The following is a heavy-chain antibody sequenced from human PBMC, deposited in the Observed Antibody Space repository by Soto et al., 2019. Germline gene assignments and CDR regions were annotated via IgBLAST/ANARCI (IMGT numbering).Heavy chain of an antibody. J-gene: IGHJ4*02. CDR1: GFTFSSYA. V-gene: IGHV3-30-3*01. CDR2: ISYDGSNK. D-gene: IGHD1-26*01. Sequence: HPGGSLRLSCAASGFTFSSYAMHWVRQAPGKGLEWVAVISYDGSNKYYADSVKGRFTISRDNSKNTLYLQMNSLRAEDTAVYYCARWGSRGVGAAFDYWGQGTLVTVSS. CDR3: ARWGSRGVGAAFDY.